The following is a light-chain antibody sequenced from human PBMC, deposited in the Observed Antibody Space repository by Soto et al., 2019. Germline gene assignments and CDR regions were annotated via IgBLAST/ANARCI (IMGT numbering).Light chain of an antibody. CDR1: PSVSSSY. CDR3: QQYGSSPWT. V-gene: IGKV3-20*01. Sequence: EIVLPQSPGTLSLSPGERATLSCRASPSVSSSYLAWYQQKPGQAPRLLIYGASSRATGIPDRFSGSGSGTDFNLTISRLDPEDFAVYYCQQYGSSPWTFGQGTKVEIK. CDR2: GAS. J-gene: IGKJ1*01.